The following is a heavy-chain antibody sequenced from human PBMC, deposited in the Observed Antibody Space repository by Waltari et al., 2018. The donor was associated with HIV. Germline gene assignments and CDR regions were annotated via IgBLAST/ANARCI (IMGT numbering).Heavy chain of an antibody. V-gene: IGHV3-30*18. Sequence: QVQLVASGGGVVQPGRSLRLSGVASGSPFSTLGIHWGRQAPGKGLEWVAVISNDGTNKFYADPVKGRFTISRDNSKNTLYLQMNSLRAEDTAVYYCAKDLWDGYKSPLDYWGQGTLVTVSS. CDR2: ISNDGTNK. D-gene: IGHD5-12*01. J-gene: IGHJ4*02. CDR1: GSPFSTLG. CDR3: AKDLWDGYKSPLDY.